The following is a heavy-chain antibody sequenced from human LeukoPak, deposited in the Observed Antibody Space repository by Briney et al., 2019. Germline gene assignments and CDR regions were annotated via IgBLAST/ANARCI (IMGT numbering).Heavy chain of an antibody. CDR1: GFTFNSYG. CDR3: ARGDFWNSYYLFDY. J-gene: IGHJ4*02. Sequence: PGGSLRLSCAASGFTFNSYGIHWVRQAPGKGLEWVAFIRFDGGNQYYTDSVKGRFTISRDNSKNRVYLQMNSLRAEDMAVYYCARGDFWNSYYLFDYWGQGILVTVSS. V-gene: IGHV3-30*02. CDR2: IRFDGGNQ. D-gene: IGHD3-3*01.